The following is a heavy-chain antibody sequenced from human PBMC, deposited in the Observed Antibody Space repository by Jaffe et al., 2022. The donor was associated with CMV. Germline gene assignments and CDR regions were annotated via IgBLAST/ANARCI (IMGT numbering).Heavy chain of an antibody. D-gene: IGHD3-22*01. J-gene: IGHJ6*03. V-gene: IGHV4-39*01. CDR3: ARTVVVNLYYYYYMDV. CDR2: IYYSGST. CDR1: GGSISSSSYY. Sequence: QLQLQESGPGLVKPSETLSLTCTVSGGSISSSSYYWGWIRQPPGKGLEWIGSIYYSGSTYYNPSLKSRVTISVDTSKNQFSLKLSSVTAADTAVYYCARTVVVNLYYYYYMDVWGKGTTVTVSS.